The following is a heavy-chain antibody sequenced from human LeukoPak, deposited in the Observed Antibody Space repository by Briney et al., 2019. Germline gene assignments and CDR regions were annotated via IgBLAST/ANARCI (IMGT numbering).Heavy chain of an antibody. J-gene: IGHJ6*02. D-gene: IGHD4-17*01. Sequence: GASVKVSCKASGYTFTSYYMHWVRQAPGQGLEWMGIINPSGGSTSYAQKFQGRVTMTRDTSTSTVYMELSSLRSEDTAVYYCARAGRDGDYGYYYYYGMDVWGQGTTVTVSS. CDR2: INPSGGST. CDR3: ARAGRDGDYGYYYYYGMDV. V-gene: IGHV1-46*01. CDR1: GYTFTSYY.